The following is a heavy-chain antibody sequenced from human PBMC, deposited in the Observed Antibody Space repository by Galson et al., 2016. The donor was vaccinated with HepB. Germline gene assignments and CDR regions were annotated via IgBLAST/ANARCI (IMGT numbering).Heavy chain of an antibody. Sequence: SLRLSCAPSGFNFNDAWLSWVRQGPGKGLAWVGRIKSKSSGGTADYGAPVKGRFTNSRDDSKKTLYLQMNSLETEDTGTYYCTTGVTGGEASWGQGTPVTVSS. D-gene: IGHD1-20*01. J-gene: IGHJ4*02. CDR1: GFNFNDAW. CDR3: TTGVTGGEAS. V-gene: IGHV3-15*01. CDR2: IKSKSSGGTA.